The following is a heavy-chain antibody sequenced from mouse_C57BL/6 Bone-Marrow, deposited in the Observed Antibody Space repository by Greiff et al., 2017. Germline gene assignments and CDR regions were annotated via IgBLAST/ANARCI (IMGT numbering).Heavy chain of an antibody. V-gene: IGHV14-4*01. Sequence: EVKLVESGAELVRPGASVKLSCTASGFNIKDDYMHWVKQRPEQGLEWIGWIDPENGDTEYASKFQGKATITADTSSNTAYLQLSSLTSEDTAVYYCTTTIRAWFAYWGQGTLVTVSA. J-gene: IGHJ3*01. CDR3: TTTIRAWFAY. CDR2: IDPENGDT. CDR1: GFNIKDDY. D-gene: IGHD2-4*01.